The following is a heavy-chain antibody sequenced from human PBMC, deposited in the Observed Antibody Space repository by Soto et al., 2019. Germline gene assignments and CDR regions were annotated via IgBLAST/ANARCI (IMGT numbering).Heavy chain of an antibody. Sequence: SETLSLTCTVSGGSISSYYWSWIRQPAGKGLEWIGRIYTSGSTNYNPSLKSRVTMSVDTSKNQFSLKLSSVTAADTAVYYCASTTAYYYYYYGMDVWGQGTTVTVSS. V-gene: IGHV4-4*07. CDR1: GGSISSYY. D-gene: IGHD5-18*01. CDR2: IYTSGST. CDR3: ASTTAYYYYYYGMDV. J-gene: IGHJ6*02.